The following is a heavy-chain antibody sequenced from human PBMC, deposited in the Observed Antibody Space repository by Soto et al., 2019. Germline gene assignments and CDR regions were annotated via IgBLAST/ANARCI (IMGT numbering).Heavy chain of an antibody. CDR2: IYSGGST. CDR3: ARDYFGPYGDFSPLNDY. V-gene: IGHV3-66*01. CDR1: GFTVSSNY. Sequence: GGSLRLSCAASGFTVSSNYMSWVRQAPGKGLEWVSVIYSGGSTYYADSVKGRFTISRDNSKNTLYLQMNSLRAEDTAVYYCARDYFGPYGDFSPLNDYWGQGTLVTVSS. D-gene: IGHD4-17*01. J-gene: IGHJ4*02.